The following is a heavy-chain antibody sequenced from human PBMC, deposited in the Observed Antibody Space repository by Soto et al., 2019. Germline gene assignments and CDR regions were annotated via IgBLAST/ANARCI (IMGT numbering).Heavy chain of an antibody. CDR2: ISYDGSNK. V-gene: IGHV3-30-3*01. CDR1: GFTFSSYA. CDR3: ARDSSHSVGRREYCGGDCYSFAFDI. J-gene: IGHJ3*02. D-gene: IGHD2-21*02. Sequence: GGSLRLSCAASGFTFSSYAMHWVRQAPGKGLEWVAVISYDGSNKYYADSVKGPFTISGDNSKNTLYLQMNSLRAEDTAVYYCARDSSHSVGRREYCGGDCYSFAFDIWGQGTMVTVSS.